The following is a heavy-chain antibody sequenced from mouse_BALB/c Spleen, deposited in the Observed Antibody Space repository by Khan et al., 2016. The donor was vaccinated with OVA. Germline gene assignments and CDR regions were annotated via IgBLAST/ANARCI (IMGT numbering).Heavy chain of an antibody. Sequence: VQLKQSGPDLVKPGASVKISCKASGYSFTGYYMHWVKQSHGQSLEWIGRVNPKNGGASYNQKFKDKAILTVDKSSSTAYMEVRSLTPEDPAVYYCARDYYDYDHAMDYWGQGTSVTVSS. V-gene: IGHV1-18*01. D-gene: IGHD2-4*01. CDR2: VNPKNGGA. CDR1: GYSFTGYY. CDR3: ARDYYDYDHAMDY. J-gene: IGHJ4*01.